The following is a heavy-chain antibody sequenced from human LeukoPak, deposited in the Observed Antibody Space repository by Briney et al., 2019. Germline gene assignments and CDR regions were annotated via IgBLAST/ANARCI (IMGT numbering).Heavy chain of an antibody. D-gene: IGHD3-22*01. V-gene: IGHV4-61*01. J-gene: IGHJ4*02. Sequence: SETLSLTCTVAGGSISSNLHYWSWIRQPPGKGLEWIGYIYYGGSTDYNPSLKSRVTISKDTSKTQFSLRLSSVTAADTAVYYCARARLDSSGRFDYWGQGTLVTVSS. CDR3: ARARLDSSGRFDY. CDR1: GGSISSNLHY. CDR2: IYYGGST.